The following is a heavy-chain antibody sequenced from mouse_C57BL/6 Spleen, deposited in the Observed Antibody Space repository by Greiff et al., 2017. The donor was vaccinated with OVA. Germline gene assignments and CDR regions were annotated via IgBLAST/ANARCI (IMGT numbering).Heavy chain of an antibody. CDR2: IYPGSGST. CDR1: GYTFTSYW. CDR3: ARKGYYGSRGY. V-gene: IGHV1-55*01. D-gene: IGHD1-1*01. J-gene: IGHJ2*01. Sequence: QVQLKQPGAELVKPGASVKMSCKASGYTFTSYWITWVKQRPGQGLEWIGDIYPGSGSTTYNEKFKSKATLTVDTSSSTAYMQLSSLTSEDSAVYYCARKGYYGSRGYWGQGTTLTVSS.